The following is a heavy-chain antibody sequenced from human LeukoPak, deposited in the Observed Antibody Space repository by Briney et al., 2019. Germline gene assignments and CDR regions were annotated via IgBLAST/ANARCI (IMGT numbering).Heavy chain of an antibody. V-gene: IGHV1-46*01. CDR3: ASGPGYYYDSSGYSFDY. D-gene: IGHD3-22*01. CDR2: INPSGGST. CDR1: GYTFTSYY. J-gene: IGHJ4*02. Sequence: ASVKVSCKASGYTFTSYYMHWVRQAPGQGLEWMGIINPSGGSTSYAQKFQGRVTITADKSTSTAYMELSSLRSEDTAVYYCASGPGYYYDSSGYSFDYWGQGTLVTVSS.